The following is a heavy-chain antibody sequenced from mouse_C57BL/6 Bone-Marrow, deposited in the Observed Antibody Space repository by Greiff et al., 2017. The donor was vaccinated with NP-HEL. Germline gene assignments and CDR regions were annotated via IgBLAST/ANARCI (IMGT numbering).Heavy chain of an antibody. CDR2: IYPGDGDT. J-gene: IGHJ3*01. CDR1: GYAFSSSW. CDR3: ARHYYGSSYDAWFAY. D-gene: IGHD1-1*01. V-gene: IGHV1-82*01. Sequence: QVQLQQSGPELVKPGASVKISCKASGYAFSSSWMNWVKQRPGKGLEWIGRIYPGDGDTNYNGKLKGKATLTADKSSSTAYMQLSSLTSEDSAVYFCARHYYGSSYDAWFAYWGQGTLVTVSA.